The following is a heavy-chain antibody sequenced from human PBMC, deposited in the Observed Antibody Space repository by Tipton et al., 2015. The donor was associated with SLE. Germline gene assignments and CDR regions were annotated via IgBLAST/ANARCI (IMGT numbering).Heavy chain of an antibody. D-gene: IGHD3-22*01. CDR3: ARGRALGTLVVVPGEFDY. CDR2: IKEDGTEE. V-gene: IGHV3-7*01. J-gene: IGHJ4*02. Sequence: SLRLSCEASGFMFSRDWMTWVRQAPGKGLEWVGNIKEDGTEETDVDSVKGRFTISRDNAKNSLYLQMNSLRVEDTAMYYCARGRALGTLVVVPGEFDYWGQGTLVTVSS. CDR1: GFMFSRDW.